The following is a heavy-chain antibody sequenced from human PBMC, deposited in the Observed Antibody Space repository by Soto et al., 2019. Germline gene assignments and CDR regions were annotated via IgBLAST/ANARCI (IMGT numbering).Heavy chain of an antibody. CDR1: GYTFTSYA. D-gene: IGHD4-17*01. Sequence: ASLKVSCKASGYTFTSYAMHWVRQAPGQRLEWMGWINAGNGNTKYSQKFQGRVTITRDTSASTAYMELSSLRSEDTAAYYCASAGTVTTDNWFDPWGQGTLVTVSS. J-gene: IGHJ5*02. V-gene: IGHV1-3*01. CDR2: INAGNGNT. CDR3: ASAGTVTTDNWFDP.